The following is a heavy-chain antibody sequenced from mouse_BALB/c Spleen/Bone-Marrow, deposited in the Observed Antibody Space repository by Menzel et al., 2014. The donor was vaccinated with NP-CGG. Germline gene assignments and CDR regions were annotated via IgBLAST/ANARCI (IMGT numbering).Heavy chain of an antibody. Sequence: EVHVVESGGGLVQPGGSLKLSCAASGFDFSRYWMSWVRQAPGKGLEWIGEINPDSSTINYTPSLKDKFIISRDNAKNTRYLQMSKVRSEDTALYYCARQGYYGKGDYWGQGTTLTVSS. V-gene: IGHV4-1*02. D-gene: IGHD2-1*01. CDR3: ARQGYYGKGDY. CDR2: INPDSSTI. CDR1: GFDFSRYW. J-gene: IGHJ2*01.